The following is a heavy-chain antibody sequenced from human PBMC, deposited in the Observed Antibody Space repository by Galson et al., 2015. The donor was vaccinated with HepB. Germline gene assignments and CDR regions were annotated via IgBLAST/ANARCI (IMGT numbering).Heavy chain of an antibody. CDR1: GYTLTELS. D-gene: IGHD6-19*01. CDR2: FDPEDGET. J-gene: IGHJ4*02. CDR3: ARDQWYSSGWYPVGRYYFDY. V-gene: IGHV1-24*01. Sequence: SVKVSCKVSGYTLTELSMHWVRQAPGKGLEWMGGFDPEDGETIYAQKFQGRVTITRDTSASTAYMELSSLRSEDTAVYYCARDQWYSSGWYPVGRYYFDYWGQGTLVTVSS.